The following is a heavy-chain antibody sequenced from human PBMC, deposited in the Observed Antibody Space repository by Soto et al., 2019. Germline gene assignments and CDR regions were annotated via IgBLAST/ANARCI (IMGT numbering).Heavy chain of an antibody. Sequence: SVKVSCKASGGTFSSYAISWVRQAPGQGLEWMGGIIPIFGTANYAQKFQGRVTITADESTSTAYMELSSLRSEDTAVYYCARPNYGGNALVYWGQGTLVTVSS. CDR3: ARPNYGGNALVY. D-gene: IGHD4-17*01. CDR2: IIPIFGTA. CDR1: GGTFSSYA. J-gene: IGHJ4*02. V-gene: IGHV1-69*13.